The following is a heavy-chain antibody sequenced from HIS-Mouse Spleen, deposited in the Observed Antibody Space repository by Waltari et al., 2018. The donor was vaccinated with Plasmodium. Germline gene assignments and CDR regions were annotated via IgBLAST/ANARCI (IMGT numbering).Heavy chain of an antibody. CDR1: GGSISSYY. V-gene: IGHV4-4*07. CDR3: ARTIITMIDAFDI. CDR2: IYTSGST. J-gene: IGHJ3*02. D-gene: IGHD3-22*01. Sequence: QVQLQESGPGLVKPSETLSLTCTVSGGSISSYYWSWIRQPAWKGLEWIGRIYTSGSTNYNPALKSRVTMSVDTSKNQVSLKLSSVTAADTAVYYCARTIITMIDAFDIWGQGTMVTVSS.